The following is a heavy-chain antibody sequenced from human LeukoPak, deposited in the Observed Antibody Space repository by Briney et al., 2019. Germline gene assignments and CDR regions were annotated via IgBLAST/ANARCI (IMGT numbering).Heavy chain of an antibody. J-gene: IGHJ4*02. V-gene: IGHV3-7*05. D-gene: IGHD5-18*01. CDR2: INQDGSQK. CDR3: GTVRTYINFDY. Sequence: HPGGSLRLSCAASGFTFSGYWMSWVRQAPGKGLEWVANINQDGSQKYYVDSVKGRFTISRDNAKNSLYLQMNSLRAEDTAVYYCGTVRTYINFDYWGQGTLVTVSS. CDR1: GFTFSGYW.